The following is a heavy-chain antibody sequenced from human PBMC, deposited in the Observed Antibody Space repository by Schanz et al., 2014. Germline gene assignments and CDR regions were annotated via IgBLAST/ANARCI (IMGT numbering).Heavy chain of an antibody. Sequence: QVQLLESGGGLFKPGGSLRLSCAGSGFTFADYYMNWIRQAPGKGLEWVSYISNSGYTIYYADSVKGRFTISRDNSKNTLFLQMNNLRPEDTAMYFCARVGRDYISSSVLDSLHYWGQGSLVTVS. V-gene: IGHV3-11*04. J-gene: IGHJ4*02. CDR2: ISNSGYTI. D-gene: IGHD6-6*01. CDR1: GFTFADYY. CDR3: ARVGRDYISSSVLDSLHY.